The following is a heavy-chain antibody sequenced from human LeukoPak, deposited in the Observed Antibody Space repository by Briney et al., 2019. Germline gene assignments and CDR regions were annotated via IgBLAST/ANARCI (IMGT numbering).Heavy chain of an antibody. V-gene: IGHV3-7*01. CDR3: ARDGGIIRFGGQDV. D-gene: IGHD3-16*01. CDR2: MNRDGSEK. CDR1: GFTFSSHW. Sequence: GGSLRLSCAASGFTFSSHWMSWVRQAPGKGLEWVANMNRDGSEKNYVDSIKGRFTISRDNAANSLYLQMNSLRVEDTAVYYCARDGGIIRFGGQDVWGQGTTVIVS. J-gene: IGHJ6*02.